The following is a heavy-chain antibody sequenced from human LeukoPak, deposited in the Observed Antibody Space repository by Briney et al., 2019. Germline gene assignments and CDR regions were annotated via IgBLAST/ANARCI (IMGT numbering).Heavy chain of an antibody. Sequence: PSETLSLTCAVYGGSFSGYYWSWIRQPPGKGLEWIGEINHSGSTNYNPSLKSRVTISVDTSKNQFSLKLSSVTAADTAVYYCTRVKDPGGYYYYYYMDVWGKGTTVTVSS. V-gene: IGHV4-34*01. J-gene: IGHJ6*03. CDR3: TRVKDPGGYYYYYYMDV. D-gene: IGHD3-16*01. CDR2: INHSGST. CDR1: GGSFSGYY.